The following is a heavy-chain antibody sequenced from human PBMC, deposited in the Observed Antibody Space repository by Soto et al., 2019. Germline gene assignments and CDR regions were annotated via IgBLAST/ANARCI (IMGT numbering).Heavy chain of an antibody. CDR3: AKDSASYYFDY. J-gene: IGHJ4*02. CDR1: GFTFSSYG. V-gene: IGHV3-30*18. CDR2: ISYDGSNK. Sequence: ESGGGVVQPGRSLRLSCAASGFTFSSYGMHWVRQAPGKGLEWVAVISYDGSNKYYADSVKGRFTISRDNSKNTLYLQMNSLRAEDTAVYYCAKDSASYYFDYWGQGTLVTVSS.